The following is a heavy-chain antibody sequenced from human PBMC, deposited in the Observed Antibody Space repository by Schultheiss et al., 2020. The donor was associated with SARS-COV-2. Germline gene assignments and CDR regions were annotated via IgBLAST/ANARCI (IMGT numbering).Heavy chain of an antibody. V-gene: IGHV1-18*01. CDR3: ARDDAGATLAFVS. J-gene: IGHJ4*01. CDR2: ISAYNGNT. CDR1: GYTFTSYG. D-gene: IGHD1-1*01. Sequence: ASVKVSCKASGYTFTSYGISWVRQAPGQGLEWMGWISAYNGNTNYAQKLQGRVTMTTDTSTSTAYTAYMEMRSLRVEDTALYFCARDDAGATLAFVSWGQGTLVTVSS.